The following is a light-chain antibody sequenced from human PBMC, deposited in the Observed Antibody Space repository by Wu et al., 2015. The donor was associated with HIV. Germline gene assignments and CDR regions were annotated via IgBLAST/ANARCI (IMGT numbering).Light chain of an antibody. J-gene: IGKJ2*01. Sequence: TLSCRASQSRCQLLSLVPTETWPGSQALIYDASNRATGIPARFSGSGSGTDFTLTISSLEPEDFAVYYCQQRRYWPLYTFGQGTKLEIK. CDR3: QQRRYWPLYT. CDR2: DAS. V-gene: IGKV3-11*01. CDR1: QSRCQL.